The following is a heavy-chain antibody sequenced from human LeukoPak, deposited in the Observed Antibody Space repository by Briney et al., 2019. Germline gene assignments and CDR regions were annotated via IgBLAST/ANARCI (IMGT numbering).Heavy chain of an antibody. CDR1: GFTFSSYD. J-gene: IGHJ6*02. CDR2: IRYDGSNK. D-gene: IGHD5-18*01. V-gene: IGHV3-30*02. CDR3: AKGRHSYRYDMDV. Sequence: GGSLRLSCAASGFTFSSYDMHWVRQAPGKGLEWVAFIRYDGSNKYYADSVKGRFTISRDSSKNTLYLQMNSLRAEDTAVYYCAKGRHSYRYDMDVWGQGTTVTVSS.